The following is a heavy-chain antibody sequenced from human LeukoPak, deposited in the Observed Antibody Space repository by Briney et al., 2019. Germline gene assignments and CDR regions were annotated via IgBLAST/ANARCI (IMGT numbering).Heavy chain of an antibody. D-gene: IGHD6-13*01. Sequence: GASVKVSCKASGYTFTSYYMHWVRQAPGQGLELMGIIHPSSGSTSYAQKFQGRVTVTRDTSTSTVYMELSSLRSEDTAVYYCARGLGSSWDGIWGQGTMVTVSS. CDR1: GYTFTSYY. CDR3: ARGLGSSWDGI. J-gene: IGHJ3*02. CDR2: IHPSSGST. V-gene: IGHV1-46*01.